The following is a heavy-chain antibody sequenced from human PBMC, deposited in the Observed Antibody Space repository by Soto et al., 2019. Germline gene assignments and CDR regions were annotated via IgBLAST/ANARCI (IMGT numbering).Heavy chain of an antibody. J-gene: IGHJ4*02. V-gene: IGHV1-3*01. D-gene: IGHD5-18*01. CDR1: GYTFTSYG. Sequence: SVKVSCKASGYTFTSYGIHWVRQAPGQRLEWMGWINAANGDTKYSPKFQGRVTITRDTSASTAYMELTSATATDTAIYYCATPRGYSYGYFDYWGQGTLVTVSS. CDR2: INAANGDT. CDR3: ATPRGYSYGYFDY.